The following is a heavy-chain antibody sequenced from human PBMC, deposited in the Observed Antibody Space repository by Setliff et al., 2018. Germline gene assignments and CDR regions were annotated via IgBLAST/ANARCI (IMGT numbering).Heavy chain of an antibody. CDR2: VDFSGKT. CDR1: GASTNSGDYY. V-gene: IGHV4-30-4*08. Sequence: SETLSLTCTVSGASTNSGDYYWSWIRQRPGKALEYIGYVDFSGKTDYNPSLKSRLTMSFDTSRNQFSLRLRSVSAADTAVYFCARRYFDSGSYFYFDYWGQGTLVPVSS. J-gene: IGHJ4*02. CDR3: ARRYFDSGSYFYFDY. D-gene: IGHD3-10*01.